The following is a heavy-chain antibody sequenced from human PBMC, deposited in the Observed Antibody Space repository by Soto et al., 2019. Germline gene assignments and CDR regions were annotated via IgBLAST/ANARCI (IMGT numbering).Heavy chain of an antibody. D-gene: IGHD3-3*01. CDR1: GYTFTGYY. J-gene: IGHJ6*02. CDR2: INPNSGGT. V-gene: IGHV1-2*02. CDR3: ARDGDYYYYGMDV. Sequence: ASVKVSCKASGYTFTGYYMHWVRQAPGQGLEWMVCINPNSGGTNYAQKFQGRVTMTRDTSISTAYMELSRVRSDDTAVYYCARDGDYYYYGMDVWGQGTTVTVSS.